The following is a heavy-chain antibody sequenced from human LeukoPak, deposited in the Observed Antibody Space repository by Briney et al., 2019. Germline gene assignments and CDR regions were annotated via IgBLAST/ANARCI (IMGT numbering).Heavy chain of an antibody. CDR1: GYRFTTYW. CDR2: ILPDDSDT. Sequence: GESLKISCKGSGYRFTTYWIGWVRQMHGKGLDWIGIILPDDSDTRYSPSFQGQVTISADKSISTAYLQWGSLKASDTAMYYCARYYCTGGNCPTYFDYWGQGTLVSVSS. CDR3: ARYYCTGGNCPTYFDY. V-gene: IGHV5-51*01. D-gene: IGHD2-15*01. J-gene: IGHJ4*02.